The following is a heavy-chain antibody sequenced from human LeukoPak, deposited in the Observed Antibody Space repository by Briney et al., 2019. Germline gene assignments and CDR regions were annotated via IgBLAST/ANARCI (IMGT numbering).Heavy chain of an antibody. CDR1: GGSISSSSYY. CDR3: ARDKEKENYFDY. CDR2: IYYSGST. J-gene: IGHJ4*02. D-gene: IGHD5-24*01. V-gene: IGHV4-39*07. Sequence: SETLSLTCTVSGGSISSSSYYWGWIRQPPGKGLEWIGSIYYSGSTYYNPSLKSRVTISVDTSKNQFSLKLTSVTAADTAVYYCARDKEKENYFDYWGQGTLVTVSS.